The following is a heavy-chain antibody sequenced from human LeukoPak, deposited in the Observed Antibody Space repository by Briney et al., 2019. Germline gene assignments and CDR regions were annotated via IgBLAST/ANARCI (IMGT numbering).Heavy chain of an antibody. V-gene: IGHV3-23*01. CDR1: GFTFSSYA. J-gene: IGHJ4*02. CDR3: AKRDYGDYGIDY. CDR2: ISGSGGST. D-gene: IGHD4-17*01. Sequence: GGSLRLSCAASGFTFSSYALSWVRQAPGKGLEWVSAISGSGGSTYYADSVKGRFTISRDNSKNTLYLQMNSLRAEDTAVYYCAKRDYGDYGIDYWGQGTLVTVSS.